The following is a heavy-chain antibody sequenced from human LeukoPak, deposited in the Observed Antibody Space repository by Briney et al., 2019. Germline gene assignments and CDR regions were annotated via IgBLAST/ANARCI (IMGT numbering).Heavy chain of an antibody. Sequence: PSETLSLTCAVSGYSISSSNWWGWIRQPPGEGLEWIGYIYYSGSTYYNPSLKSRVTMSVDTSKNQFSLKLSSVTAVDTAVYYCARCMAARQIDAFDIWGQGTMVTVSS. V-gene: IGHV4-28*01. CDR2: IYYSGST. D-gene: IGHD6-6*01. CDR1: GYSISSSNW. J-gene: IGHJ3*02. CDR3: ARCMAARQIDAFDI.